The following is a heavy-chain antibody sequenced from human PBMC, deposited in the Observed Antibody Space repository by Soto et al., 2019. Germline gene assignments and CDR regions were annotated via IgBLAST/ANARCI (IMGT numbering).Heavy chain of an antibody. D-gene: IGHD4-17*01. CDR2: IKSDGSST. CDR1: GFTFSSHW. J-gene: IGHJ4*02. CDR3: ARGTVAQTVPTKGHDD. Sequence: GGSLRLSCAASGFTFSSHWMHWVRQAPGKGLVWVSRIKSDGSSTSYADSVKGRFTISRDNAKNTLFLQMNSLRAEDTAVYYCARGTVAQTVPTKGHDDWGQGTLVTVSS. V-gene: IGHV3-74*01.